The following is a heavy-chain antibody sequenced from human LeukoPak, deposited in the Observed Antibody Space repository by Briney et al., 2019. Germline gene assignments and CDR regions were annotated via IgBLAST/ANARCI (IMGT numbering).Heavy chain of an antibody. CDR1: GFTFSSYG. V-gene: IGHV3-30*02. CDR2: IQYDGSNK. J-gene: IGHJ3*02. Sequence: GGSLRLSCAASGFTFSSYGMHWVRQAPGKGLEWVAFIQYDGSNKYYADSVKGRLTISRDNSKNTLYLQMNSLRAEDTAVYYCAKDQDAFDIWGQGTMVTVSS. CDR3: AKDQDAFDI.